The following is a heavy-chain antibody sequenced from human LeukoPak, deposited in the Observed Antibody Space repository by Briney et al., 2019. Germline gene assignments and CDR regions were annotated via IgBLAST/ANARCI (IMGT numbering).Heavy chain of an antibody. CDR3: ATGYSSGWYYFDY. CDR2: FDPEDGET. J-gene: IGHJ4*02. D-gene: IGHD6-19*01. V-gene: IGHV1-24*01. Sequence: ASVKVSCKVSGYTLTELSMHWVRQVPGKGLEWMGGFDPEDGETIYAQKFQGRVTMTEDTSTDTAYMELSSLRSEDTAVYYCATGYSSGWYYFDYWGQGTLVTVSS. CDR1: GYTLTELS.